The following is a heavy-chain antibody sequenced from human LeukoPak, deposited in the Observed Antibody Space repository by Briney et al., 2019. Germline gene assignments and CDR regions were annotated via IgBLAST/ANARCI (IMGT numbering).Heavy chain of an antibody. D-gene: IGHD3-3*01. CDR1: GFTFSSYA. CDR2: ISGSGGST. V-gene: IGHV3-23*01. CDR3: AKLGELRFFRAYYFDY. Sequence: PGGSLRLSCAASGFTFSSYAMSWVRQAPGKGLEWVSAISGSGGSTYYADSVKGRFTISRDNSKNTLYLQMNSLSAEDTAVYYCAKLGELRFFRAYYFDYWGQGTLVTVSS. J-gene: IGHJ4*02.